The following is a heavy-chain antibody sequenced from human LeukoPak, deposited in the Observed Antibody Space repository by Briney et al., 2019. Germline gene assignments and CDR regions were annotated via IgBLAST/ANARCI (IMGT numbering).Heavy chain of an antibody. V-gene: IGHV1-2*04. J-gene: IGHJ6*02. CDR2: INPNSGGT. D-gene: IGHD6-19*01. CDR1: GYTFTGYY. Sequence: ASVKVSCKASGYTFTGYYMHWVRQAPGQGLEWMGWINPNSGGTNYAQKFQGWVTMTRDTSISTAYMELSRLRSDDTAVYYCATAILTVAGPYYYYGLDVWGQGTTVTVSS. CDR3: ATAILTVAGPYYYYGLDV.